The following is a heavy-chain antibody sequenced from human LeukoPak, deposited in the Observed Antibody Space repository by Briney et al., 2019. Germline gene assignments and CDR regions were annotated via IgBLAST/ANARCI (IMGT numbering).Heavy chain of an antibody. D-gene: IGHD3-3*01. Sequence: GGSLRLSCAASGFTFSSYAMSWVRQAPGKGLEWVSAISGSGGSTYYADSVKGRFTISRDNSKNTLYLQMNSLRAEDMAVYYCASQTYYDFWSSYYSHLPYWGQGTLVTVSS. CDR2: ISGSGGST. CDR3: ASQTYYDFWSSYYSHLPY. J-gene: IGHJ4*02. V-gene: IGHV3-23*01. CDR1: GFTFSSYA.